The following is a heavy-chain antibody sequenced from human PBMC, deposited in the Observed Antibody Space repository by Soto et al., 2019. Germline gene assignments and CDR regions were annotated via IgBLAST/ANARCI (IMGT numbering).Heavy chain of an antibody. V-gene: IGHV4-31*03. CDR1: GGSISSGEHY. Sequence: SETLSLNCTVSGGSISSGEHYWRWIRQLPGKGLEWIGNIYYSGSNYYNPSLKSRVTISVDTSKNQFSLNLSSVTAADTAIYYCARDRYGVPRGDYFDSWGQGILVTVSS. CDR2: IYYSGSN. CDR3: ARDRYGVPRGDYFDS. J-gene: IGHJ4*02. D-gene: IGHD4-17*01.